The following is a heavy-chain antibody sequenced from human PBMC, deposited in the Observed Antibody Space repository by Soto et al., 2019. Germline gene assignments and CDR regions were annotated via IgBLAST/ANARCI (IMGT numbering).Heavy chain of an antibody. CDR2: IWYDGSNK. J-gene: IGHJ4*02. V-gene: IGHV3-33*01. D-gene: IGHD3-22*01. CDR3: ARDSASYYYDSSGPTDY. Sequence: QVQLVESGGGVVQPGRSLRLSCAASGFTFSSYGMHWVRQAPGKGLGWVAVIWYDGSNKYYADSVKGRFTISRDNSKNTLYLQMNSLRAEDTAVYYCARDSASYYYDSSGPTDYWGQGTLVTVSS. CDR1: GFTFSSYG.